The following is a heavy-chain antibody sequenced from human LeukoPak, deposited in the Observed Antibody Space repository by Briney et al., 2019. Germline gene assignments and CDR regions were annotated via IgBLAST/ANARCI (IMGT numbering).Heavy chain of an antibody. V-gene: IGHV1-3*01. Sequence: ASVKVSCKASGYTFTSYAMHWVRQAPGQRLEWMGWINAGNGNTKYSQKFQGRVTITRDTSASTAYMELSSLRSEDTAVYYCATLGLSPTRYCSSTSCYEGETYDYWGQGTLVTVSS. D-gene: IGHD2-2*01. CDR3: ATLGLSPTRYCSSTSCYEGETYDY. J-gene: IGHJ4*02. CDR1: GYTFTSYA. CDR2: INAGNGNT.